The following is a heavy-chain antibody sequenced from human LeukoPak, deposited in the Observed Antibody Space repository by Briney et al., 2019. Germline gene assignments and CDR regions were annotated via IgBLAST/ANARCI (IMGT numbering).Heavy chain of an antibody. CDR3: AKDEGYTNLPDK. Sequence: SVKVSCKASGGTFSSFAISWVRQAPGQGLEWMGRIFPTLGTANYAPKFQGRVTITAAKSTSTAYMELSSLRSEDTAVYYCAKDEGYTNLPDKWGQGTLVTVSS. V-gene: IGHV1-69*04. CDR2: IFPTLGTA. CDR1: GGTFSSFA. D-gene: IGHD5-18*01. J-gene: IGHJ4*02.